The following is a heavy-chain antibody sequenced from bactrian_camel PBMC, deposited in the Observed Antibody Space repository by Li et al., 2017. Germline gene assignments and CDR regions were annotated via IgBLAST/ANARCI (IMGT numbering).Heavy chain of an antibody. V-gene: IGHV3S1*01. Sequence: VQLVESGGASVQTGGSLKLSCTASGFSWSYCLGWFRQAPGKEREGVAIIYTGRTTTHYADSVKGRFTVSRDTAKNALHLQMTDLKPEDTAMYYCAAVHGNTWNPLRVEEYKYWGQGTQVTVS. CDR1: GFSWSYC. CDR2: IYTGRTTT. D-gene: IGHD8*01. J-gene: IGHJ4*01. CDR3: AAVHGNTWNPLRVEEYKY.